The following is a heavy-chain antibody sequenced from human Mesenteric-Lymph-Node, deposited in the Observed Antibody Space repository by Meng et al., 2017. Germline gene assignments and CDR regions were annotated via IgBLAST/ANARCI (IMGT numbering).Heavy chain of an antibody. J-gene: IGHJ4*02. CDR2: IKPDGSQK. Sequence: GESLKISCAASGFTFSTYWMSWVRQAPGKGLEWVANIKPDGSQKNYADSIMGRFSISRDNAKNSVHLQMNSLRDEDTAVYFCAREDAPDGGYVDLWGLGRLVTVSS. D-gene: IGHD3-16*01. V-gene: IGHV3-7*03. CDR1: GFTFSTYW. CDR3: AREDAPDGGYVDL.